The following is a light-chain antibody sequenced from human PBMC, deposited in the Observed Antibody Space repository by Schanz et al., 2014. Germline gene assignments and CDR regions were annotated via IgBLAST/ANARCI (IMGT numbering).Light chain of an antibody. CDR2: AAS. J-gene: IGKJ4*01. Sequence: EIVLTQSPGTLSLSPGERATLSCRASQSVSSSYFAWYQQKPGQPPRLLIYAASSRATGIPDRFSGSGSGTDFTRTISSLEPEDFAVYYCQQRSNWPSLTFGGGTKVDFK. CDR1: QSVSSSY. V-gene: IGKV3D-20*02. CDR3: QQRSNWPSLT.